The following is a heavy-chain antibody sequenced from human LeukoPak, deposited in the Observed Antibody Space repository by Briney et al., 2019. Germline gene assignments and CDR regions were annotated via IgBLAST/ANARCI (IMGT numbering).Heavy chain of an antibody. CDR3: ARDTGTNWSL. CDR1: GGSISSYY. CDR2: VSYSGST. D-gene: IGHD4-17*01. V-gene: IGHV4-59*01. Sequence: SETLSLTCTVSGGSISSYYWSWIRQPPGKGLEWIGFVSYSGSTNYNPSLKSRVTMSLDTSKRQFSLNLTSVTAADAAMYYCARDTGTNWSLWGQGTLVTVSS. J-gene: IGHJ4*02.